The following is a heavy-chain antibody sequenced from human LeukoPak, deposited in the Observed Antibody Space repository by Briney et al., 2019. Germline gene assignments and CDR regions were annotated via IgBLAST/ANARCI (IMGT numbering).Heavy chain of an antibody. CDR1: AFTFSSYA. D-gene: IGHD2-15*01. Sequence: GGSLRLSCAASAFTFSSYAMSWVRQAPGKGLEWVSAISRSGGSTYYADSVKGRFTISRDNSKNTLYLQMNSLRAEDTAVYYCARVLRYCSGGNCYSGGLGYMDVWGKGTTVTISS. CDR3: ARVLRYCSGGNCYSGGLGYMDV. J-gene: IGHJ6*03. CDR2: ISRSGGST. V-gene: IGHV3-23*01.